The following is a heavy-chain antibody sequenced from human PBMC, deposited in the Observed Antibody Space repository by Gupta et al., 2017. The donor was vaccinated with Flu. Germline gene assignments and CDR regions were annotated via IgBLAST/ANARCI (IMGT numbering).Heavy chain of an antibody. CDR1: GGTFSTST. V-gene: IGHV1-69*06. D-gene: IGHD2-21*02. CDR2: ILPILGAA. Sequence: QVRLVQSGAEVKKPGSSVRISCKASGGTFSTSTITWVRQAPGQGLEWMGGILPILGAANYAQKFQGRVTITADKSTTTAYMQLCSLRSDDTAVFYCASLSPCGGDCYFFHYWGQGTLVTVAS. CDR3: ASLSPCGGDCYFFHY. J-gene: IGHJ4*02.